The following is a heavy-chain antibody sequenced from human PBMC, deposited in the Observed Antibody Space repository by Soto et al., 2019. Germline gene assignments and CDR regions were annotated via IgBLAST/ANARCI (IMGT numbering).Heavy chain of an antibody. CDR1: SDSIAGENW. CDR3: ARVFSSGSGWMYYFDF. Sequence: QVQLQESGPGLVKPSETLSLTCTVSSDSIAGENWWSWVRQPPGMGLEWIGEIFHTGGTNYNPSLKGRVTMEVDKSKNQFSLKLISATAADTDVYYCARVFSSGSGWMYYFDFWGQGPLVSVSS. CDR2: IFHTGGT. D-gene: IGHD6-25*01. J-gene: IGHJ4*02. V-gene: IGHV4-4*02.